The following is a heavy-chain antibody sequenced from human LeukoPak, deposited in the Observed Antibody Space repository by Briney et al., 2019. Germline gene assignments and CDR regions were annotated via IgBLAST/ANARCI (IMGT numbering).Heavy chain of an antibody. D-gene: IGHD2-2*01. CDR3: ARAGYCSSTSCYDPYYYGMDV. CDR2: IYYSGST. V-gene: IGHV4-59*12. CDR1: GGSISSYY. J-gene: IGHJ6*02. Sequence: SETLSLTCTVSGGSISSYYWSWIRQPPGKGLEWIGYIYYSGSTNYNPSLKGRVTMSVDTSKNQFSLKLSSVTAADTAVYYCARAGYCSSTSCYDPYYYGMDVWGQGTTVTVSS.